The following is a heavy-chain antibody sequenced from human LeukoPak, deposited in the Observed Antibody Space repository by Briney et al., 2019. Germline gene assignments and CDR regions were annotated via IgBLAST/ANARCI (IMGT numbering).Heavy chain of an antibody. CDR2: ISSSSSYI. V-gene: IGHV3-21*01. CDR3: ARSNPGYCSGGSLRCAI. CDR1: GFTFTSYS. Sequence: GGSLRLSCAASGFTFTSYSMNWVRQAPGKGLEWVSSISSSSSYIYYADSVKGRFTISRDNAKNSLYLQMNSLRAEDTAVYYCARSNPGYCSGGSLRCAIWGQGTMVTVSS. D-gene: IGHD2-15*01. J-gene: IGHJ3*02.